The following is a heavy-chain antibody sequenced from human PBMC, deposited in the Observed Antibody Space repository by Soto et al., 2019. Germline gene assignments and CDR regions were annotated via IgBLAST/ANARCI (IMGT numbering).Heavy chain of an antibody. CDR2: IYYSGGT. CDR1: GDSISRFY. D-gene: IGHD3-10*01. V-gene: IGHV4-59*01. J-gene: IGHJ5*02. CDR3: ARDRGGNWFDP. Sequence: QVQLQESGPGLVKPSETLSLTCTVSGDSISRFYWSWIRQPPGKGLEWIGYIYYSGGTKYNPSLKSRATISVDTSKKQFSLKVSSVTAADTALDYCARDRGGNWFDPWGQGTLVIVSS.